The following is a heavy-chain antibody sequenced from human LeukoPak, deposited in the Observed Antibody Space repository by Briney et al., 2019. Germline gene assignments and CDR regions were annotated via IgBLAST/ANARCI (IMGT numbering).Heavy chain of an antibody. D-gene: IGHD2-2*01. CDR2: IYYSGST. CDR1: GGSISSSSYY. CDR3: ARQLGYCSSTSCYADKVDY. V-gene: IGHV4-39*01. Sequence: PSETLSLTCTVSGGSISSSSYYWGWIRQPPGKGLEWIGSIYYSGSTYYNPSLKSRVTISVDTSKNQFSLKLSSVPPADTAVYYCARQLGYCSSTSCYADKVDYWGQGTLVTVSS. J-gene: IGHJ4*02.